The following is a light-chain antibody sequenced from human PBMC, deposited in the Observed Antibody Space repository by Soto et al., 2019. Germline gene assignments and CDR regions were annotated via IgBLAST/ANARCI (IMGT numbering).Light chain of an antibody. Sequence: QAVVAQPASVSGSFGQSITISCSGPNTDLGVYGYVSWYQHQPGKAPKLLIYDVNNRPSGISDRFSGSKSGDTASLTISGLQAEDEADYFCFSKISGFVYGFGTGTKVTVL. J-gene: IGLJ1*01. CDR1: NTDLGVYGY. V-gene: IGLV2-14*01. CDR3: FSKISGFVYG. CDR2: DVN.